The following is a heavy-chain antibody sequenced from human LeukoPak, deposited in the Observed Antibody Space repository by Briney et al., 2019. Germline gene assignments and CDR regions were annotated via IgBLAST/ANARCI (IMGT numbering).Heavy chain of an antibody. CDR3: AREGLGYGDFDY. J-gene: IGHJ4*02. V-gene: IGHV3-73*01. D-gene: IGHD5-18*01. Sequence: PGGSLRLSCAASGLTFSGSDMHWVRQASGKGLEWVGRIRSKANSYAPAYAASVKGRFTISRDNAKNSLYLQMNSLRAEDTAVYYCAREGLGYGDFDYWGQGTLVTVSS. CDR1: GLTFSGSD. CDR2: IRSKANSYAP.